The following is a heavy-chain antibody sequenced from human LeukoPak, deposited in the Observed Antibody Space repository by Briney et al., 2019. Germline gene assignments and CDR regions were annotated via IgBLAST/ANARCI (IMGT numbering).Heavy chain of an antibody. CDR3: ARDYGYNWNYGGGGWFDP. D-gene: IGHD1-7*01. Sequence: SVKVSCKASGGTFSSYAISWVRQAPGQGLEWMGRIIPIFGTANYAQKFQGRVTITTDESTSTAYMELSSLRSEDTAVYYCARDYGYNWNYGGGGWFDPWGQGTLVTVSS. J-gene: IGHJ5*02. V-gene: IGHV1-69*05. CDR1: GGTFSSYA. CDR2: IIPIFGTA.